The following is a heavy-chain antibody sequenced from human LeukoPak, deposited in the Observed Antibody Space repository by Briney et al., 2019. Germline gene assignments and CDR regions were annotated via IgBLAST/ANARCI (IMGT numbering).Heavy chain of an antibody. Sequence: GGSLRLSCAASGFTFTPYSMNWVRQAPGKGLEWVSYISSSIGTIYYADSVKGRFTISRDNAKNSLYLQMHSLRDEDTAVYYCAGYYYDSSGYYPYYFDYWGQGTLVTVSS. D-gene: IGHD3-22*01. CDR1: GFTFTPYS. J-gene: IGHJ4*02. V-gene: IGHV3-48*02. CDR2: ISSSIGTI. CDR3: AGYYYDSSGYYPYYFDY.